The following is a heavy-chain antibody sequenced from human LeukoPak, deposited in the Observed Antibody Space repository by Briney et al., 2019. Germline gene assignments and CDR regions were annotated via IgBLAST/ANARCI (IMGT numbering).Heavy chain of an antibody. V-gene: IGHV4-59*13. CDR1: GGSISGYD. CDR2: VSYSGNT. Sequence: SGTLSLTCAVSGGSISGYDWSWIRQPPGKGLEWIAYVSYSGNTNYTPSLKNRVSISVDPSKNRFSLQLRSVTAADTAFYYCARAGRFTSGRSYFFDNWGQGTLVTVS. J-gene: IGHJ4*02. D-gene: IGHD3-3*01. CDR3: ARAGRFTSGRSYFFDN.